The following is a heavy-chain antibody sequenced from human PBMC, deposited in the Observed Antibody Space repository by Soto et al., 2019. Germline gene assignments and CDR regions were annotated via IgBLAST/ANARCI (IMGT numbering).Heavy chain of an antibody. Sequence: QVQLVQSGAEVKKPGSSVKVPCKASGGTFSSYTISWVRQAPGQGLEWMGRIIPILGIANYAQKFQGRVTITADKSTSTAYMELSSLRSEDTAVYYCARERDSSGYFWDYWGQGTLVTVSS. D-gene: IGHD3-22*01. J-gene: IGHJ4*02. CDR1: GGTFSSYT. CDR2: IIPILGIA. CDR3: ARERDSSGYFWDY. V-gene: IGHV1-69*08.